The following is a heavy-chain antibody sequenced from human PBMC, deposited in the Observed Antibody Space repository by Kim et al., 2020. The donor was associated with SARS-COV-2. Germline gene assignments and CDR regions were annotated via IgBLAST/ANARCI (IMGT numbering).Heavy chain of an antibody. Sequence: GGSLRLSCAVSGFTFTKYAMTWVRQAPGKGLEWVSAIGFGDNNTYYPDSARGRFIITRDNHRNTLHLQMNRLRVEDTAAYYCAKGRRAGDGVDAWGPG. CDR2: IGFGDNNT. CDR3: AKGRRAGDGVDA. V-gene: IGHV3-23*01. D-gene: IGHD2-21*01. J-gene: IGHJ6*02. CDR1: GFTFTKYA.